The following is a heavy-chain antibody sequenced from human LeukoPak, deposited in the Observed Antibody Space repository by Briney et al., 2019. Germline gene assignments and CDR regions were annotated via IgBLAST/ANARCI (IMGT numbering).Heavy chain of an antibody. CDR2: IRYDGSNK. J-gene: IGHJ4*02. Sequence: PGGSLRLSCAASGFTFSSAGMHWVRQAPGKGLEWVAFIRYDGSNKYYADSVKGRFTISRDNAKNSVYLQMNSLRAEDTAVYYCATDQLGGYGSYDYWGQGTLVTVSS. CDR1: GFTFSSAG. D-gene: IGHD3-10*01. CDR3: ATDQLGGYGSYDY. V-gene: IGHV3-30*02.